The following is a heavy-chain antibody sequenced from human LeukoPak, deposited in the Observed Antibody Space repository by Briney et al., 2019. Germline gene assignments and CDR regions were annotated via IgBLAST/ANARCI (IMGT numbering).Heavy chain of an antibody. Sequence: ASVKVSCKASGYTFTGYYMHWVRQAPGQGLEWMGWINPNSGGTNYAQKFQGRVTMTRDTSISTAYMELSRLRSDDTAAYYCASLTDIVVVPAAHGGAYYFDYWGQGTLVTVSS. CDR3: ASLTDIVVVPAAHGGAYYFDY. CDR1: GYTFTGYY. V-gene: IGHV1-2*02. CDR2: INPNSGGT. J-gene: IGHJ4*02. D-gene: IGHD2-2*01.